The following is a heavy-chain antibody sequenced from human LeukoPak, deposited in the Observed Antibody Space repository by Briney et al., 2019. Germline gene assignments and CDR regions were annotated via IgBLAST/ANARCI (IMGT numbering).Heavy chain of an antibody. D-gene: IGHD6-19*01. CDR2: IKSKTDGGTT. CDR3: TTPLPIAVAGTDY. V-gene: IGHV3-15*01. J-gene: IGHJ4*02. CDR1: GFTFSNAW. Sequence: PGGSLRLSCAASGFTFSNAWMSWVRQAPGKGLEWVGLIKSKTDGGTTDYAAPVKGRFTISRDDSKNTLYLQMNSLKTEDTAVYYCTTPLPIAVAGTDYWGQGTLVTVSS.